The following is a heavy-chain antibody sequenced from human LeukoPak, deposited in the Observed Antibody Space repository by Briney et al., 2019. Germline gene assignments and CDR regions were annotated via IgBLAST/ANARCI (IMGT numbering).Heavy chain of an antibody. Sequence: ASVRVSCKVSGYTLTELSMHWVRQAPGKGLEWMGGFDPEDGETIYAQKSQGRVTMTEDTSTDTAYMELSSLRSEDTAVYYCAREDQAEYYFDYWGQGTLVTVSS. CDR3: AREDQAEYYFDY. V-gene: IGHV1-24*01. J-gene: IGHJ4*02. CDR2: FDPEDGET. CDR1: GYTLTELS.